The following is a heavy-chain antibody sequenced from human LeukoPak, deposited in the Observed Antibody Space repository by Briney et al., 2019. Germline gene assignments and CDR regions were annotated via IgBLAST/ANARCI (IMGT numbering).Heavy chain of an antibody. CDR2: ISSSGDNT. Sequence: GGSLRLSCVASAFTFSSLTMSWVRQAPGKGLEWVSTISSSGDNTYYADSVKGRFTISRDNSKNTLYLQMNSLRAEDTAVYYCVLGATRGPIDYWGQGTLVTVSS. CDR3: VLGATRGPIDY. V-gene: IGHV3-23*01. J-gene: IGHJ4*02. CDR1: AFTFSSLT. D-gene: IGHD1-26*01.